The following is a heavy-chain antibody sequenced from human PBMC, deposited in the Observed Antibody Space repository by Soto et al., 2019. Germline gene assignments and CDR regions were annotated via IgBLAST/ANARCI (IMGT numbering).Heavy chain of an antibody. Sequence: GGSLRLSCAASGFTFSSYGMHWVRQAPGKGLEWVAVISYDGSNKYYADSVKGRFTISRDNSKNTLYLQMNSLRAEDTAVYYCAKDRYNWSYFYYYYGMDVWGQGTTVTVSS. CDR1: GFTFSSYG. D-gene: IGHD1-7*01. V-gene: IGHV3-30*18. CDR3: AKDRYNWSYFYYYYGMDV. J-gene: IGHJ6*02. CDR2: ISYDGSNK.